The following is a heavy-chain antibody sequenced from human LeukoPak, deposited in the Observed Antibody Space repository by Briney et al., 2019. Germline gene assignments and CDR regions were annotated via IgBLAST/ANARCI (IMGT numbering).Heavy chain of an antibody. D-gene: IGHD3-10*01. J-gene: IGHJ3*02. CDR2: ISYDGSNK. CDR3: ARDKTYYYGSDAFDI. CDR1: GFTFSSYA. V-gene: IGHV3-30-3*01. Sequence: PGGSLRLSCAASGFTFSSYAMHWVRQAPGKGLEWVAVISYDGSNKYYADSVKGRFTISRDNSKNTLYLQMNSLRAEDTAVYYCARDKTYYYGSDAFDIWGQGTMVTVSS.